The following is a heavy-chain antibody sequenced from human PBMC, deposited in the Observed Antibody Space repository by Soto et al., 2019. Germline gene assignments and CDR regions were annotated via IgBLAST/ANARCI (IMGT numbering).Heavy chain of an antibody. CDR3: ARDEPSGYGMDV. V-gene: IGHV4-59*01. J-gene: IGHJ6*02. CDR2: IHYSGST. D-gene: IGHD6-6*01. Sequence: SETLSLTCTVSGGSISSYYWSWIRQPPGKGLEWIGYIHYSGSTNYNPSLKSRVTISVDTSKNQFSLKLSSVTAADTAVYYCARDEPSGYGMDVWGQGTTVTVSS. CDR1: GGSISSYY.